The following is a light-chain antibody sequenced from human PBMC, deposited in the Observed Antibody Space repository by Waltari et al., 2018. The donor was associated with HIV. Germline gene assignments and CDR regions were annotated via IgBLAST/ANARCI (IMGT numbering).Light chain of an antibody. CDR1: SPNIGSHA. Sequence: QSVLIQPPSASGTPGQRVNMSCSGSSPNIGSHAVSWYQQHPGTAPRLLIARNNRLTSGLPDRFSGSRSRPAASPRISGLQSEDEADYHCAAWDGSLNGRMFGGGTKLTFL. CDR3: AAWDGSLNGRM. V-gene: IGLV1-44*01. J-gene: IGLJ3*02. CDR2: RNN.